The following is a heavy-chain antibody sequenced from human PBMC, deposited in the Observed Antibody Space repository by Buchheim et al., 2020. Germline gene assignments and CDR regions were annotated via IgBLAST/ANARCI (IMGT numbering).Heavy chain of an antibody. D-gene: IGHD3-16*02. J-gene: IGHJ4*02. CDR3: ARLGDYIWGSYPDDY. CDR1: GGSISSSSYY. CDR2: IYYSGST. Sequence: QLQLQESGPGLVKPSETLSLTCTVSGGSISSSSYYWGWIRQPPGKGLEWIGSIYYSGSTYYNPSLKSRVTISVEPPNKQFSLKLSSVTAADTAVYYCARLGDYIWGSYPDDYWGQGTL. V-gene: IGHV4-39*01.